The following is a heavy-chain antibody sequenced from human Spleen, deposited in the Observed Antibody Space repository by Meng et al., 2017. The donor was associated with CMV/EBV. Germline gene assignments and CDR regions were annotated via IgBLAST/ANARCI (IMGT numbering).Heavy chain of an antibody. CDR3: AREYCSSTSCYFRTLYYFDY. D-gene: IGHD2-2*01. V-gene: IGHV3-72*01. J-gene: IGHJ4*02. CDR1: HY. Sequence: HYMDWVRQAPGKGLAWVGRTRNQANSYTTEYAASVKGRFTISRDDSKNSLYLQMNSLKTEDTAVYYCAREYCSSTSCYFRTLYYFDYWGQGTLVTVSS. CDR2: TRNQANSYTT.